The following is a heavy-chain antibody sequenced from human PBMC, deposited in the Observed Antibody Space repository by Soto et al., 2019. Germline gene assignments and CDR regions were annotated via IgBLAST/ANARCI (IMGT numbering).Heavy chain of an antibody. V-gene: IGHV1-46*01. CDR3: ARDISLSMVRGVISH. D-gene: IGHD3-10*01. Sequence: ASVKVSCKASKYTFISYHIHCVRRAPGQGLEWLGIINPSGAYTSYAQKFQGRVTMTRDTSTSTVYMELSSLRFEDTAMYYCARDISLSMVRGVISHWGQGTLVTVSS. J-gene: IGHJ4*02. CDR2: INPSGAYT. CDR1: KYTFISYH.